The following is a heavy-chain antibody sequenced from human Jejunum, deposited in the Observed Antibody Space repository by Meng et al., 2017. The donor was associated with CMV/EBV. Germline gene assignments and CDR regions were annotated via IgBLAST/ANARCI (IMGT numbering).Heavy chain of an antibody. V-gene: IGHV1-18*01. D-gene: IGHD3-22*01. CDR1: GYTLNNYG. Sequence: GYTLNNYGISGVRQAPGQGLEWMGWISAFNGNTNYPQKFQGRVTMNTDTSTRTAYLELRSLRSDDTAVYYCAATNYYDTSGYYYWGYWGQGTLVTVSS. CDR3: AATNYYDTSGYYYWGY. CDR2: ISAFNGNT. J-gene: IGHJ4*02.